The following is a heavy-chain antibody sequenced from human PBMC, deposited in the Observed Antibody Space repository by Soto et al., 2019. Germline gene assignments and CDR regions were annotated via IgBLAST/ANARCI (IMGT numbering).Heavy chain of an antibody. CDR2: ISSSSSYI. V-gene: IGHV3-21*01. Sequence: EVQLVESGGGLVKPGGSLRLSCAASGFTFSSYSMNWVRQAPGKGLEWVSSISSSSSYIYYADSVKGRFTISRDNAKNARYLQMNSLRAEDTAVYYCARDGVVVTRSDYWGQGTLVTVSS. D-gene: IGHD2-21*02. J-gene: IGHJ4*02. CDR1: GFTFSSYS. CDR3: ARDGVVVTRSDY.